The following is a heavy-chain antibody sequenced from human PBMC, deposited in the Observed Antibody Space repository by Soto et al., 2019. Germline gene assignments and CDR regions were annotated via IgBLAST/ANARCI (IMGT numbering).Heavy chain of an antibody. D-gene: IGHD3-9*01. V-gene: IGHV4-59*01. J-gene: IGHJ4*02. CDR2: IYYSGST. CDR1: GGSISSYY. CDR3: AREYYDILTGQKFDY. Sequence: SETLSLTCTVSGGSISSYYWSWIRQPPGKGLEWIGYIYYSGSTNYNPSLKSRVTISVDTSKNQFSLKLSSVTAADTAVYYCAREYYDILTGQKFDYWGQGTLVTVSS.